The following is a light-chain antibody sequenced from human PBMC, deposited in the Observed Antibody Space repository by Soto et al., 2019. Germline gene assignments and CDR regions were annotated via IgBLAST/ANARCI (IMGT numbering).Light chain of an antibody. CDR2: RNN. CDR3: AAWDDSLGGRV. CDR1: SSNIGSNY. J-gene: IGLJ3*02. V-gene: IGLV1-47*01. Sequence: QSVLTQPPSASGTPGQRVTISCSGSSSNIGSNYVYWYQQLPGTAPKLLIYRNNQRPSGVPDRFSGSKSGTSASLAISGLRSEDEADYYCAAWDDSLGGRVFGGGTKLTVL.